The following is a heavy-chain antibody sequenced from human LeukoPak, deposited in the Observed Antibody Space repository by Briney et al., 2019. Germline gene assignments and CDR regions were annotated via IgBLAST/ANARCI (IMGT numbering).Heavy chain of an antibody. Sequence: ASVKVSCKAPGYTFTGHYLNWLRQAPGRGLEWTGRINPNSGDTKYADKFLGRVIMTRDTSTSTAYLELNGLRSDDTASYYCARDMWELPSDYYYDFWGQGTLVTVSS. J-gene: IGHJ4*02. V-gene: IGHV1-2*06. CDR3: ARDMWELPSDYYYDF. CDR1: GYTFTGHY. CDR2: INPNSGDT. D-gene: IGHD1-26*01.